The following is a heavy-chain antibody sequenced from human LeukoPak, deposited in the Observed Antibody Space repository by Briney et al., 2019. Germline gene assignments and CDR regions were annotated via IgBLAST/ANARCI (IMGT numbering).Heavy chain of an antibody. Sequence: SETLSLTCGVSGGSISSYYWSWIRQPPGKGLEWIGYLYYSGSTNYNPSLKSRLTISLDTSKNQFSLKLSSVTAADTAVYYCARAGQGYSFDYWGQGTLVTVSS. D-gene: IGHD2-15*01. CDR3: ARAGQGYSFDY. CDR2: LYYSGST. V-gene: IGHV4-59*01. J-gene: IGHJ4*02. CDR1: GGSISSYY.